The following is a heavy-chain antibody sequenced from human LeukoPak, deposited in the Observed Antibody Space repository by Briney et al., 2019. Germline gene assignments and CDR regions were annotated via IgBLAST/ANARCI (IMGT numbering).Heavy chain of an antibody. CDR3: ARDLSGGGLDY. V-gene: IGHV3-7*01. CDR2: IKQDGSEK. Sequence: PGGSLRLSCAASGFTFSSSWMSWVRQAPGKGLEWVANIKQDGSEKYYVDSVKGRFTISRDNAKNSLYLQMNSLRAEDTAVYYCARDLSGGGLDYWGQGTLVTVSS. CDR1: GFTFSSSW. J-gene: IGHJ4*02. D-gene: IGHD3-10*01.